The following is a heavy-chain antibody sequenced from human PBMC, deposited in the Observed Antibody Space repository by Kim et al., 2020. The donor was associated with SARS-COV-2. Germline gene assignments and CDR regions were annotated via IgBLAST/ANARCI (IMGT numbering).Heavy chain of an antibody. J-gene: IGHJ4*01. V-gene: IGHV3-15*01. CDR1: GFTFSSAW. CDR2: IKSKADGEII. D-gene: IGHD1-26*01. CDR3: AADLPPSGRYYWGMIDF. Sequence: GGSLRLSCTASGFTFSSAWMSWVRQAPGKGLEWVGRIKSKADGEIIDYAAPVKGRFTISRDDSKNTLSLYMSSLKSEDTALYYCAADLPPSGRYYWGMIDFWGHGTLVTVSS.